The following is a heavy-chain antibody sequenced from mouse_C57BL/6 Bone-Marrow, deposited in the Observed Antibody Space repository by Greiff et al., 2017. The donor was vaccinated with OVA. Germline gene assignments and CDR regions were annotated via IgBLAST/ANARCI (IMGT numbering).Heavy chain of an antibody. V-gene: IGHV1-64*01. J-gene: IGHJ2*01. CDR2: IHPNSGST. CDR1: GYTFTSYW. CDR3: ARYWDVDY. D-gene: IGHD4-1*01. Sequence: VQLVESGAELVKPGASVKLSCKASGYTFTSYWMHWVKQRPGQGLEWIGMIHPNSGSTNYNEKFKSKATLTVDKSSSTAYMQLSSLTSEDSAVYYCARYWDVDYWGQGTTLTVSS.